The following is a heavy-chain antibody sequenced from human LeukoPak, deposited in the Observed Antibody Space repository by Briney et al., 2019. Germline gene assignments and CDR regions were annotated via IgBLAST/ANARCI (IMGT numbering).Heavy chain of an antibody. V-gene: IGHV3-48*04. CDR1: GFTFSSYG. Sequence: GGSLRLSCAASGFTFSSYGMHWVRQAPGKGLEWVSYISSSSSTIYYADSAKGRFTISRDNAKNSLYLQMNSLRAEDTAVYYCARVLLGQSGYDGDYWGQGTLVTVSS. CDR2: ISSSSSTI. CDR3: ARVLLGQSGYDGDY. D-gene: IGHD5-12*01. J-gene: IGHJ4*02.